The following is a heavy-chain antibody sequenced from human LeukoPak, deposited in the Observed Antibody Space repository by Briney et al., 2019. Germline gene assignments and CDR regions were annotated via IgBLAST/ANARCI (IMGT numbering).Heavy chain of an antibody. D-gene: IGHD1-26*01. CDR2: ISGRSSNI. CDR1: GFTFSSYS. Sequence: GGSLRLSCAASGFTFSSYSMNWVRQAPGKGLEWVSYISGRSSNIHYADSVKGRFTISRDNAKNSLYLQMNSLRAEDTAVYYCARFRDSGSYYYYYGMDVWGQGTTVTVSS. CDR3: ARFRDSGSYYYYYGMDV. V-gene: IGHV3-21*01. J-gene: IGHJ6*02.